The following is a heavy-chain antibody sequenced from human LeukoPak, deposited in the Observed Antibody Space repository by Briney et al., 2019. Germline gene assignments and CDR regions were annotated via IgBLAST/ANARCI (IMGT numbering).Heavy chain of an antibody. Sequence: KVSCKASGYTFTAFYIHWVRQMPGKGLEWMGITYPGDSNTRYSPSFQGQVTISADKSISSAYLQWSSLKASDTAMYYCVRSPACSSGTCYPNWFDPWGQGTLVTVSS. D-gene: IGHD2-15*01. J-gene: IGHJ5*02. CDR1: GYTFTAFY. CDR3: VRSPACSSGTCYPNWFDP. V-gene: IGHV5-51*01. CDR2: TYPGDSNT.